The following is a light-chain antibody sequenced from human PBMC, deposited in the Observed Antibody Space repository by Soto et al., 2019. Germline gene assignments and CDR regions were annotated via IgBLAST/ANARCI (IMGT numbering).Light chain of an antibody. J-gene: IGLJ2*01. CDR2: EVS. Sequence: QSALTQPASVSGSPGQSITISCTGTSSDVGGYNYVSWYQQHPGKAPKLMIYEVSNRPSGVSDRFSGSKSGNTASLTISGLRAEDESDYYCSSYTSSVTVAFGGGTKVTVL. CDR1: SSDVGGYNY. CDR3: SSYTSSVTVA. V-gene: IGLV2-14*01.